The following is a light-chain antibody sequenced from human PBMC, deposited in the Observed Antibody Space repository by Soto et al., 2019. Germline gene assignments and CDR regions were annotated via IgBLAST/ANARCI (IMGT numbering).Light chain of an antibody. Sequence: DIQMTQSPSTLFASVGDRVTITCRASQSISNWLAWYQQKPGKAPKLLIFHASSLESGVPSRFSGSGSGTEFTLTITGLQPDDFAPYYCQQYNTYTWTFGQGTKMEIK. J-gene: IGKJ1*01. V-gene: IGKV1-5*01. CDR2: HAS. CDR1: QSISNW. CDR3: QQYNTYTWT.